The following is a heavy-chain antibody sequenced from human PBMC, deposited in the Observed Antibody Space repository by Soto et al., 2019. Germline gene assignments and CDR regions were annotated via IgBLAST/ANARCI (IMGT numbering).Heavy chain of an antibody. J-gene: IGHJ4*02. Sequence: ASVKVSCKASGYTFTGFHIQWVRQAPGQGLEWMGWINPNGGGRNYAQKFQGWVTMTRDTSISTAYMELSRLKSDDTAVYYCARGSVGPTTDFDYWGQGTLVTVSS. CDR3: ARGSVGPTTDFDY. V-gene: IGHV1-2*04. CDR2: INPNGGGR. CDR1: GYTFTGFH. D-gene: IGHD1-26*01.